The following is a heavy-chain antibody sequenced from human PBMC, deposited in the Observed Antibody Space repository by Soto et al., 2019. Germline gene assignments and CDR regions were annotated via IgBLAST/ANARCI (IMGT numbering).Heavy chain of an antibody. V-gene: IGHV4-31*03. CDR2: IYYSGST. Sequence: SEALSLSCTVSGGSISSGGYYWSWIRQHPGKGLEWIGYIYYSGSTYYNPSLKSRVTISVDTSKNQFSLKLSSVTAADTAVYYCARDRGYCSSTCCSPVWFDPWGQGTLVTVSS. D-gene: IGHD2-2*01. J-gene: IGHJ5*02. CDR1: GGSISSGGYY. CDR3: ARDRGYCSSTCCSPVWFDP.